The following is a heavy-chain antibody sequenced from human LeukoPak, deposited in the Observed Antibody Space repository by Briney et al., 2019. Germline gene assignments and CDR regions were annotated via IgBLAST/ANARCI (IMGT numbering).Heavy chain of an antibody. CDR2: ISYDGSDQ. D-gene: IGHD3-22*01. V-gene: IGHV3-30*18. CDR3: AKDRSVVARTVYYYYGMDV. Sequence: GGSLRLSCAASGFTFSSCGMHWVRQAPGKGLEWVTVISYDGSDQYHADSVKGRFTISRDNSKNTLYLQMNSLRAEDTAVYYCAKDRSVVARTVYYYYGMDVWGQGTTVTVSS. J-gene: IGHJ6*02. CDR1: GFTFSSCG.